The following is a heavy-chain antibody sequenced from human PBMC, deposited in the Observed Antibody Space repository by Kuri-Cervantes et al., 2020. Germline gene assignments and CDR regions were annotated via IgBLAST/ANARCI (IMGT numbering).Heavy chain of an antibody. CDR1: GYTLTELS. CDR2: FDPEDGET. J-gene: IGHJ6*03. D-gene: IGHD6-19*01. V-gene: IGHV1-24*01. Sequence: ASVKVSCKVSGYTLTELSMHWVRQAPGKGLEWMGGFDPEDGETIYAQKFQGRVTITRDMSTSTAYMELSSLRSEDTAVYYCARAPRVSSGRDGPYYYYMDVWGKGTTVTVSS. CDR3: ARAPRVSSGRDGPYYYYMDV.